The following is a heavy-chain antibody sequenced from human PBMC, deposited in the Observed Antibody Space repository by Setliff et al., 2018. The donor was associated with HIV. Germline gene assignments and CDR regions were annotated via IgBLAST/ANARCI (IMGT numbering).Heavy chain of an antibody. CDR3: ARGLAVAGKSYYSYYYMDV. CDR1: GYTFTSYD. J-gene: IGHJ6*03. CDR2: MNPNSGNT. V-gene: IGHV1-8*01. D-gene: IGHD6-19*01. Sequence: VASVKVSCKASGYTFTSYDINWVRQATGQWLEWMGWMNPNSGNTGYAQKFQGRVTMTRNTSISTAYMELSSLRSEDTAVYYCARGLAVAGKSYYSYYYMDVWGKGTTVTVSS.